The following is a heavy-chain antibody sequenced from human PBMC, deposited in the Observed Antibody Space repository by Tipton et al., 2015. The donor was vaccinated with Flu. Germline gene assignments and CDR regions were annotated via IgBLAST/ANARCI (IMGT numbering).Heavy chain of an antibody. Sequence: TLSLICTVSGGSISSYYWSWIRQPPGKGLEWIGYIYYSGSTNYNPSLKSRVTISVDTSKNQFSLKLSSVTAADTAVYYCARGAYYGTKYWGQGTLVTVSS. CDR2: IYYSGST. J-gene: IGHJ4*02. CDR3: ARGAYYGTKY. D-gene: IGHD3-22*01. V-gene: IGHV4-59*01. CDR1: GGSISSYY.